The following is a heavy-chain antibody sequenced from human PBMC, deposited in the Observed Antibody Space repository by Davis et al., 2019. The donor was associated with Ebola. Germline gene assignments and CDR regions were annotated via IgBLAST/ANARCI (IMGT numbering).Heavy chain of an antibody. CDR2: IYPSGIT. D-gene: IGHD3-22*01. V-gene: IGHV4-30-2*01. CDR3: ARDYDSRGYSTPFGY. J-gene: IGHJ4*02. CDR1: GGSLSAYS. Sequence: SETLSLTCAVYGGSLSAYSWTWIRQPPGKGLEWIGYIYPSGITYYNSSLESRVSISIDNSNNQFSLRLTSVTAADTAVYYCARDYDSRGYSTPFGYWGQGILVTVSS.